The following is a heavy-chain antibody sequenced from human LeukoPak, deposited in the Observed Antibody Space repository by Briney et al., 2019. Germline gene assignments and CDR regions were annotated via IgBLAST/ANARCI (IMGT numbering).Heavy chain of an antibody. Sequence: SETLSLTCTVSGYSISSGYYWGWIRQPPGKGLEWIGSIYHSGSTYYNPSLKSRVTISVDTSKNQFSLKLSSVTAADTAVYYCAVSGYHYYMDVWGKGTTVTVSS. CDR3: AVSGYHYYMDV. CDR2: IYHSGST. CDR1: GYSISSGYY. V-gene: IGHV4-38-2*02. J-gene: IGHJ6*03.